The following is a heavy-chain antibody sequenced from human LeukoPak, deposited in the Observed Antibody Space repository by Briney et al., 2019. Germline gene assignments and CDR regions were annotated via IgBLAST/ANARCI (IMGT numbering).Heavy chain of an antibody. CDR2: ISWNSGSI. CDR3: AKDRGEDSSSHFDY. J-gene: IGHJ4*02. V-gene: IGHV3-9*01. CDR1: GFTFDDYA. Sequence: GGSLRLSCAASGFTFDDYAMPWVRQAPGKGLEWVSGISWNSGSIGYADSVKGRFTISRDNAKNSLYLQMNSLRAEDTALYYCAKDRGEDSSSHFDYWGQGTLVTVSS. D-gene: IGHD3-22*01.